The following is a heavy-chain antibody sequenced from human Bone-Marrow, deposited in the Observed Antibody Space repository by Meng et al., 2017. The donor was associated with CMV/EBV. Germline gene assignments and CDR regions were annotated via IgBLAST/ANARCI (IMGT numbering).Heavy chain of an antibody. J-gene: IGHJ4*02. D-gene: IGHD3-3*01. CDR2: MNPNSGNT. V-gene: IGHV1-8*02. Sequence: ASVKVSCKASGYTFTGYYMHWVRQAPGQGLEWMGWMNPNSGNTGYAQKFQGRVTMTRNTSISTAYMELSSLRSEDTAVYYCARVQVWYRFLESFDYWGQGTLVTVSS. CDR3: ARVQVWYRFLESFDY. CDR1: GYTFTGYY.